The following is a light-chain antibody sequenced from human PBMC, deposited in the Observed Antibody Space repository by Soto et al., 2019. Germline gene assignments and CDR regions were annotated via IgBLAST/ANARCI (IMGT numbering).Light chain of an antibody. CDR1: QSVSIY. V-gene: IGKV3-11*01. CDR2: DAS. Sequence: EIVLTQSPATLSLSPGERATLSCRASQSVSIYLAWYQQKPGQAPRLLIYDASNRATGIPARFSGSGSGTDFTLTISCLEPEDFAVYYCQQRSNWPRGTFGGGTKVDIK. CDR3: QQRSNWPRGT. J-gene: IGKJ4*01.